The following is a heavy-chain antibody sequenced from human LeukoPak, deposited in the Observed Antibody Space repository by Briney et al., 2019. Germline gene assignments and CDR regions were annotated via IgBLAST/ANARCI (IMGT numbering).Heavy chain of an antibody. D-gene: IGHD4-17*01. V-gene: IGHV3-48*04. CDR2: ISSSSSTI. J-gene: IGHJ1*01. CDR3: AKDELGQLDYGEYFQH. Sequence: GGSLRLSCAASGFTFSSYSMNWVRQAPGKGLEWVSYISSSSSTIYYADSVKGRFTISRDNAKNSLYLQMNSLRAEDTAVYYCAKDELGQLDYGEYFQHWGQGTLVTVSS. CDR1: GFTFSSYS.